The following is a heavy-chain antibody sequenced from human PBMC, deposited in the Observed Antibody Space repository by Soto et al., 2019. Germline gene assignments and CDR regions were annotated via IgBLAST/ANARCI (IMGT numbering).Heavy chain of an antibody. CDR2: INHSGST. D-gene: IGHD5-18*01. CDR3: AREGYSYAYDY. CDR1: GGSFSGYY. J-gene: IGHJ4*02. Sequence: QVQLQQWGAGLLKPSETLSLTCAVYGGSFSGYYWSWIRQPPGKGLEWIGEINHSGSTNYNPSLKSRVTISVDTSKNQFSLKLSYVTAADTAVYYCAREGYSYAYDYWGQGTLVTVSS. V-gene: IGHV4-34*01.